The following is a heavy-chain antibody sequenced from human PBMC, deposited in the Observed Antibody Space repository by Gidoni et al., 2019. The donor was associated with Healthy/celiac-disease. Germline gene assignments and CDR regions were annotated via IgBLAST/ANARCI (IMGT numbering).Heavy chain of an antibody. D-gene: IGHD3-10*01. J-gene: IGHJ5*02. CDR1: GYTFPSYG. Sequence: QVQLVQSGAELKKPGASFKVSCKASGYTFPSYGISWLRQYPGKGLECMGWIITYNGNTNYAQTLQGRVTMTTATFTSTAYMELRSLRSDDTAVYYCARPQGLLWFGELGAPFDPWGQGNLVTVSS. CDR2: IITYNGNT. CDR3: ARPQGLLWFGELGAPFDP. V-gene: IGHV1-18*01.